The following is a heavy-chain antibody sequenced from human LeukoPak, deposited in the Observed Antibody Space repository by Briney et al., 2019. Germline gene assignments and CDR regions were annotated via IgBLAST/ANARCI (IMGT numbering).Heavy chain of an antibody. CDR3: ARAYRGNTVGDH. Sequence: ASVKVSCKASGYTFTGHYIHWVRQAPGQGLEWMGWIIPESGLVERAQKFQARVTMTRDTSISTAYMELGGLTSDDTAVYFCARAYRGNTVGDHWSQGTPVTVSS. V-gene: IGHV1-2*02. J-gene: IGHJ4*02. CDR2: IIPESGLV. CDR1: GYTFTGHY. D-gene: IGHD4-23*01.